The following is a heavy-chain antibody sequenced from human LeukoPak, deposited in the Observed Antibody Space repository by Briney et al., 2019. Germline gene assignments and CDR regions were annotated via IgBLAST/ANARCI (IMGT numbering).Heavy chain of an antibody. CDR2: ISWNSGSI. J-gene: IGHJ3*02. Sequence: GGSPRLSCAASGFTFDDYAMHWVRQAPGKGQEWVSGISWNSGSIGYADSVKGRFTISRDNAKNSLYLQMNSLRAEDMALYYCAKDTSGSYYGAFDIWGQGTMVTVSS. D-gene: IGHD1-26*01. CDR1: GFTFDDYA. CDR3: AKDTSGSYYGAFDI. V-gene: IGHV3-9*03.